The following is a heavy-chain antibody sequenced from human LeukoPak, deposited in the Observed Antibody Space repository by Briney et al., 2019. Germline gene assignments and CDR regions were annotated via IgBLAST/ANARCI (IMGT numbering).Heavy chain of an antibody. CDR2: IYSGGST. J-gene: IGHJ1*01. Sequence: SGGSLRLSCAACGLIVYSNYMTWVRQAPGKGLEWVSVIYSGGSTYYADSVKGRFTISRDDSNNTLYLQMNSLRSQDQAWYYFLRHDHPRNYYDISGYSAEYFQHWGQGTLVTVSS. CDR3: LRHDHPRNYYDISGYSAEYFQH. CDR1: GLIVYSNY. V-gene: IGHV3-53*01. D-gene: IGHD3-22*01.